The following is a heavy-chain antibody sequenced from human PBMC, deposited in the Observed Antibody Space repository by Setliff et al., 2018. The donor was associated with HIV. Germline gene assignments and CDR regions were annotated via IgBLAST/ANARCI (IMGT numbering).Heavy chain of an antibody. CDR2: IFYSGIT. CDR3: AREIYGGNSRPFDY. J-gene: IGHJ4*02. D-gene: IGHD4-17*01. V-gene: IGHV4-39*07. Sequence: LSLTCTVSGGSFTSRSYYWGWIRQPPGKGLEWIGSIFYSGITYYNPSLKSLVTISVDTSKNQFSLNLSSVTAADTAVYYCAREIYGGNSRPFDYWGQGTLVTVSS. CDR1: GGSFTSRSYY.